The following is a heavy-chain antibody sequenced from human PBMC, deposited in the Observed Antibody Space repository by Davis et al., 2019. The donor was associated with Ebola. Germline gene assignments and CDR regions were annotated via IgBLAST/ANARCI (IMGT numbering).Heavy chain of an antibody. Sequence: MPSETLSLTCTVFGYSISSDYYWGWIRQPPGKGLEWIGSIKHRGSTYYNPSLKSRATMAVDTSKSQFSLKLTSVTAADTAVYYCARVTGASHAGPWGQGTLVTVSS. CDR2: IKHRGST. CDR3: ARVTGASHAGP. J-gene: IGHJ5*02. CDR1: GYSISSDYY. D-gene: IGHD4/OR15-4a*01. V-gene: IGHV4-38-2*02.